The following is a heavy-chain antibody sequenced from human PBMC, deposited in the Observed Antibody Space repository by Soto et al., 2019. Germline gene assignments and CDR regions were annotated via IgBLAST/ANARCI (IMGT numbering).Heavy chain of an antibody. CDR1: GFTFSNYW. Sequence: EVQLLESGGGLVQPGGSLRLSCAASGFTFSNYWMSWVRQAPGKGLEWVANIKQVGSDKYYVDSVKGRFTISRDNAKSSLYLLMNSLRVEDTAVYYCARRSVAGPYSGLYFYYGMDVWGQGTTVTVSS. V-gene: IGHV3-7*03. D-gene: IGHD6-19*01. CDR3: ARRSVAGPYSGLYFYYGMDV. CDR2: IKQVGSDK. J-gene: IGHJ6*02.